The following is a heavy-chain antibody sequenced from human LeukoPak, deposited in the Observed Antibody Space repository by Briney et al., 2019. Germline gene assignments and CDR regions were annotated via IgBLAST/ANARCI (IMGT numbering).Heavy chain of an antibody. J-gene: IGHJ3*02. D-gene: IGHD6-13*01. CDR3: ARLYSSSWYFAFDI. CDR2: IWYDGSNK. V-gene: IGHV3-33*01. Sequence: GGSVSLSCAASGFTFSRYDMLWVRQAPGKGLEWVAVIWYDGSNKYYADSVKRRFTISRDNSKNTLYLQSNSLRAECTAVYYWARLYSSSWYFAFDIWGQGTMVTVSS. CDR1: GFTFSRYD.